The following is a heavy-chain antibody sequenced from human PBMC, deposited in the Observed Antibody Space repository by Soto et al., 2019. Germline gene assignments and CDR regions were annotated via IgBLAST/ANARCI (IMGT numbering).Heavy chain of an antibody. J-gene: IGHJ4*02. CDR3: AKYVTGNYHDPFDY. V-gene: IGHV3-30-3*02. D-gene: IGHD1-7*01. CDR1: GFTFSTYA. Sequence: GGSLRLSCAASGFTFSTYAMQWVRQAPGKGLEWVAVISYDGSNKYYADSVKGRFTISRDNSKNTLYLQMNSLRAEDTAVYYCAKYVTGNYHDPFDYWGQGTLVTVSS. CDR2: ISYDGSNK.